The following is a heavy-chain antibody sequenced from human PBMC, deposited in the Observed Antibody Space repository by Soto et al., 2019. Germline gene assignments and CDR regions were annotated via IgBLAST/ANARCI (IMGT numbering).Heavy chain of an antibody. CDR1: GVSLTSGNW. D-gene: IGHD6-19*01. J-gene: IGHJ4*02. CDR3: ARDQRLDSYSSPLYLYFDS. CDR2: IFHDGTA. V-gene: IGHV4-4*02. Sequence: SWSLSLTCAVCGVSLTSGNWWTWVRQSPQRGLEYIGEIFHDGTANYYPSFERRVAMSVDTSRNQFSLKLTSVTAADTAVYYCARDQRLDSYSSPLYLYFDSWGQASLVTVSS.